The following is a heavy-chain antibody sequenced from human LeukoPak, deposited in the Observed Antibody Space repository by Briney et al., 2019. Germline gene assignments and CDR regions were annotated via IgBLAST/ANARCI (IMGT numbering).Heavy chain of an antibody. CDR2: MNPNSGNT. CDR3: ARGLSVYGEWELLSYYYYCTDV. Sequence: ASVKVSCKASGYTFTSYDINWVRQATGQGLEWMGWMNPNSGNTGYAQKFQGRVTMTRNTSISTAYMELSSLRSEDTAVYYCARGLSVYGEWELLSYYYYCTDVWGKGTTVTVSS. V-gene: IGHV1-8*01. CDR1: GYTFTSYD. J-gene: IGHJ6*03. D-gene: IGHD1-26*01.